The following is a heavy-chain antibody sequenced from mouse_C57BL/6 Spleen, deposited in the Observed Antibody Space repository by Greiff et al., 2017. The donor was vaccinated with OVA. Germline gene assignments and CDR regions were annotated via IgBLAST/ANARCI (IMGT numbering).Heavy chain of an antibody. J-gene: IGHJ2*01. CDR2: IYPGSGST. V-gene: IGHV1-55*01. Sequence: QVQLKESGAELVKPGASVKMSCKASGYTFTSYWITWVKQRPGQGLEWIGDIYPGSGSTNYNEKFKSKATLTVDTSSSTAYMQLSSLTSEDSAVYYCAREGVSNFFDYWGQGTTLTVSS. CDR1: GYTFTSYW. CDR3: AREGVSNFFDY.